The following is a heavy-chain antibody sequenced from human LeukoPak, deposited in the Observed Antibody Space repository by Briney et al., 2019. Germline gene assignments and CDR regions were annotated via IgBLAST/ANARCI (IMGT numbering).Heavy chain of an antibody. J-gene: IGHJ4*02. CDR3: ARDLTTRQRTGLYDS. D-gene: IGHD1-1*01. V-gene: IGHV3-48*01. CDR2: VIRSSSTI. Sequence: GGSLRLSCAASGFTFSNYSMNWVRQAPGKGLEWVSYVIRSSSTIYCADSVKGRFTISRDNSRNTLYLQMNSLRAEDTAVYYCARDLTTRQRTGLYDSWGQGALVTVSS. CDR1: GFTFSNYS.